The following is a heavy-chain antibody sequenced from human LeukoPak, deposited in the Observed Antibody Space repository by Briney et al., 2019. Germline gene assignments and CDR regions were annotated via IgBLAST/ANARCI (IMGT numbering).Heavy chain of an antibody. CDR2: ISYDGSDK. J-gene: IGHJ4*02. V-gene: IGHV3-30-3*01. D-gene: IGHD5-24*01. Sequence: GGSLRLSCAASGFTFSSYAMHWVRQAPGKGLEWVALISYDGSDKYYADSVKGRFTISRDNSKNTLYLQMNSLRAEDTAVYYCARDAEGYNFDYWGQGTLVTVSS. CDR3: ARDAEGYNFDY. CDR1: GFTFSSYA.